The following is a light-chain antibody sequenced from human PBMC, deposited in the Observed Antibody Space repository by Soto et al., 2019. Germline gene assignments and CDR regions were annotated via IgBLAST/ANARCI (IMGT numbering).Light chain of an antibody. CDR3: QQSYRTLWT. V-gene: IGKV1-5*01. CDR2: DAS. J-gene: IGKJ1*01. Sequence: DIQMTQSPSTLSASVADTVTITCRASQSISGSLAWYQQKPGGPPNLLIYDASSLQSGVPSRFSGSGSGTEFTLTISSLQPDDFATYYCQQSYRTLWTFGQGTKVDIK. CDR1: QSISGS.